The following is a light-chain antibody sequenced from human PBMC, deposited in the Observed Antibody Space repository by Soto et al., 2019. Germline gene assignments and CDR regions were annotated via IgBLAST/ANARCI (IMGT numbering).Light chain of an antibody. Sequence: EIVLTQSPATLAVSPGXXXAXXXRAXQSVSSYLAWYQQKPGQAPRLLIYDASNRATGIPARFSGSGSGTDFTLTISSLEPEDFAVYYCQQRSNWPPAITFGQGTRLEIK. CDR1: QSVSSY. CDR3: QQRSNWPPAIT. V-gene: IGKV3-11*01. CDR2: DAS. J-gene: IGKJ5*01.